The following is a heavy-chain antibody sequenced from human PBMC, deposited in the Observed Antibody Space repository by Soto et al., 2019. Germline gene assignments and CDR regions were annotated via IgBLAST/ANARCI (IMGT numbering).Heavy chain of an antibody. J-gene: IGHJ4*02. V-gene: IGHV4-59*08. CDR2: IYYSGST. D-gene: IGHD2-2*01. CDR3: ARFSVDVLVPAASPFALDY. Sequence: PSETLSLTCTVSGASISVYSWSWIRQPPGKGLEWIGYIYYSGSTNYNPPLKSRVAISVDTSKNQFFLKLSSVTAADTAVYYCARFSVDVLVPAASPFALDYWGQGTLVTVSS. CDR1: GASISVYS.